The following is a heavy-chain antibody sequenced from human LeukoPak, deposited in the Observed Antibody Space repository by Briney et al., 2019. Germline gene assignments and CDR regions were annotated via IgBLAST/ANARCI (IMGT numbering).Heavy chain of an antibody. CDR1: GYTFTSYD. D-gene: IGHD3-10*01. CDR3: AREHYGSGSYYHNWFDP. J-gene: IGHJ5*02. V-gene: IGHV1-8*03. Sequence: GASVKGSCKASGYTFTSYDINWVRQATGQGLEWVGWMNPNSGNTGYAQKFQGRLTITRNTSISTAYMELSSLRSEDTAVYYCAREHYGSGSYYHNWFDPWGQGTLVTVSS. CDR2: MNPNSGNT.